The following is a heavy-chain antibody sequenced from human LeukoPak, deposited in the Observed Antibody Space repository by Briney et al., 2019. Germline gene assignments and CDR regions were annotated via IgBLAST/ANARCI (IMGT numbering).Heavy chain of an antibody. D-gene: IGHD6-19*01. V-gene: IGHV4-34*01. Sequence: PSETLPLTCAVYGGSFSGYYWSWIRQPPGKGLEWIGEINHSGSTNYNPSLKSRVTISVDTSKNQFSLKLSSVTAADTAVYYCARGRSGWPKLYYFDYWGQGTLVTVSS. J-gene: IGHJ4*02. CDR1: GGSFSGYY. CDR3: ARGRSGWPKLYYFDY. CDR2: INHSGST.